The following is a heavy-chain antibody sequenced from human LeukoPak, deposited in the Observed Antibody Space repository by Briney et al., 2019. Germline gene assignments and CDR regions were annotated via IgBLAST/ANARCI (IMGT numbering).Heavy chain of an antibody. CDR3: ARRFWAAPGVGDPFEY. J-gene: IGHJ4*02. V-gene: IGHV3-23*01. Sequence: GGSLRLSCAASGFTFSSYGMNWVRQAPGRGLEWVSGISGSDGRTYYADSVEGRFTVSRDTSKNTLYLQMSSLRADDTAVYYCARRFWAAPGVGDPFEYWGQGTLVTVSP. D-gene: IGHD3/OR15-3a*01. CDR2: ISGSDGRT. CDR1: GFTFSSYG.